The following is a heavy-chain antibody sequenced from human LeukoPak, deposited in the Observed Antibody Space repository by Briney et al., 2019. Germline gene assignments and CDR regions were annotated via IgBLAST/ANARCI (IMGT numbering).Heavy chain of an antibody. CDR3: ARVYNWNPAGAFDI. V-gene: IGHV6-1*01. D-gene: IGHD1-1*01. J-gene: IGHJ3*02. Sequence: SQTLSLTCAISGDSVSSNIASWNWITQSPSRGLEWLGRTYYRSKWYNDYAVSVKSRITINPNTSKNQFSLQLNSVTPEDTAVYYCARVYNWNPAGAFDIWGQGTVVTVSS. CDR1: GDSVSSNIAS. CDR2: TYYRSKWYN.